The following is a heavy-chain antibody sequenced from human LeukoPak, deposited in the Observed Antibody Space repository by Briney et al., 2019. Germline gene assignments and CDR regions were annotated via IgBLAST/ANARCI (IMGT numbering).Heavy chain of an antibody. CDR2: IKQDGSEK. D-gene: IGHD4-17*01. Sequence: GGSLRLSCAASGFTFSSYWMSWVRQAPGKGLEWVANIKQDGSEKYYVDSVKGRFTISRDNAKNSLYLQMNSLRAEDTAVYYCARAVTNDYGDYDYYYYYYMDVWGKGTTVTVSS. CDR1: GFTFSSYW. V-gene: IGHV3-7*01. J-gene: IGHJ6*03. CDR3: ARAVTNDYGDYDYYYYYYMDV.